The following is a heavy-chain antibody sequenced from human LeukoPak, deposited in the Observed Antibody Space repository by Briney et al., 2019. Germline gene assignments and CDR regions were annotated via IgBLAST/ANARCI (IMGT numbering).Heavy chain of an antibody. CDR3: AKSGEAPQDV. Sequence: GASLRLSCAASGFTFSSYAMSWVRQAPGKGLEWVSAISGSGGSTYYADSVKGRFTISRDNSKKTLYLQMNRLRAEDTAVYYCAKSGEAPQDVWGQGTTVTVSS. CDR1: GFTFSSYA. V-gene: IGHV3-23*01. J-gene: IGHJ6*02. CDR2: ISGSGGST. D-gene: IGHD3-10*01.